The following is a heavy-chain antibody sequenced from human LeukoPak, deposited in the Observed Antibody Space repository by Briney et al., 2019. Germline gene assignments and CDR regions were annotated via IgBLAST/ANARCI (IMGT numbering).Heavy chain of an antibody. CDR2: ISGGGETT. CDR3: AKLIDGSGSYYNVGIGY. CDR1: GFTFNNYA. D-gene: IGHD3-10*01. J-gene: IGHJ4*02. Sequence: PGVSLRLSCAASGFTFNNYAMNWVRQAPGKGLEWVSSISGGGETTYYADSVKGRFTISRDNSKNTLYLQMNSLRAEDTAVYYCAKLIDGSGSYYNVGIGYWGQGTLVTVSS. V-gene: IGHV3-23*01.